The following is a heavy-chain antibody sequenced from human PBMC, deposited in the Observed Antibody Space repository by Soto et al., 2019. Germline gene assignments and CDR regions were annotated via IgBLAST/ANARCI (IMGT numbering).Heavy chain of an antibody. CDR1: GGSISTYY. V-gene: IGHV4-59*01. D-gene: IGHD1-26*01. Sequence: SETLSPTCTVSGGSISTYYWTWVRQPPGKRLEWIGCFPYSGSASYNPSLTIRLTISIDKSKNQLSMNLKSVTAADTAVYYCARARRSSGRMDAADIWGQGTMVT. CDR2: FPYSGSA. J-gene: IGHJ3*02. CDR3: ARARRSSGRMDAADI.